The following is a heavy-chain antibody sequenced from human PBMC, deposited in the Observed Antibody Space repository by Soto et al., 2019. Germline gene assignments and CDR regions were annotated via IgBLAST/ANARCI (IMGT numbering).Heavy chain of an antibody. D-gene: IGHD6-13*01. CDR2: ISSNGGST. Sequence: GGSLRLSCSASGFTFSSYAMHWVRQAPGKGLEYVSAISSNGGSTYYADSVKGRFTISRDNSKNTLYLQMSSLRAEDTAVYYCVKDFFVAAADPENGYWGQGTLATVSS. V-gene: IGHV3-64D*06. CDR3: VKDFFVAAADPENGY. CDR1: GFTFSSYA. J-gene: IGHJ4*02.